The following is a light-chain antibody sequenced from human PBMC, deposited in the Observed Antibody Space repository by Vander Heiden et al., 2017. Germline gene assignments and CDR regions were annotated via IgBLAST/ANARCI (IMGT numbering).Light chain of an antibody. Sequence: SHPVSSYLGWCQQQPGQPSRRLIYDASDTATGIPASLSASGSCTDIPLTISILAPEDFAVYYCQQRSNWPRTFGRGTKVDIK. CDR2: DAS. V-gene: IGKV3-11*01. CDR3: QQRSNWPRT. CDR1: HPVSSY. J-gene: IGKJ3*01.